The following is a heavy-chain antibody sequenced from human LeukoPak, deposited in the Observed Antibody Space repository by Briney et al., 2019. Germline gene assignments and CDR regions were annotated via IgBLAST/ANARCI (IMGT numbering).Heavy chain of an antibody. CDR2: IYYSGST. D-gene: IGHD3-22*01. J-gene: IGHJ3*02. CDR3: ARDPMYYYDSSGLPTRAFDI. CDR1: GGSIISSYY. V-gene: IGHV4-31*03. Sequence: SETLSLTCTASGGSIISSYYWSWIRQHPGKGLEWIGYIYYSGSTYYNPSLKSRVTISVDTSKNQFSLKLSSVTAADTAVYYCARDPMYYYDSSGLPTRAFDIWGQGTWSPSLQ.